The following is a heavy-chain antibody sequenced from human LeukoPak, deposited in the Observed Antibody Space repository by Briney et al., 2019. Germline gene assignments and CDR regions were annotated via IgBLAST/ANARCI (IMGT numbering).Heavy chain of an antibody. CDR3: TTDRGYNCNYVAGFGY. CDR2: IKSKTDGGTT. J-gene: IGHJ4*02. Sequence: PGGSLRLSCAASGFTFSNAWMSWVRQAPGKGLEWVGRIKSKTDGGTTDYAAPVKGRFTISRDDSKNTLYLQMNSLKTEDTAVYYCTTDRGYNCNYVAGFGYWGQGTLVTVSS. CDR1: GFTFSNAW. V-gene: IGHV3-15*01. D-gene: IGHD1-7*01.